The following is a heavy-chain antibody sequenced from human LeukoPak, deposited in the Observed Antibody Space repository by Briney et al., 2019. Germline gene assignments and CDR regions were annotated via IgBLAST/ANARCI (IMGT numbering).Heavy chain of an antibody. V-gene: IGHV3-74*01. CDR2: IYSDGSDT. CDR3: ARAYDYSTGNAFDI. D-gene: IGHD1-14*01. Sequence: VSRIYSDGSDTSYADSVKGRFTISRDNAKKTLYLQMNSLRAEDTAVYYCARAYDYSTGNAFDIWGQGTMVTVSS. J-gene: IGHJ3*02.